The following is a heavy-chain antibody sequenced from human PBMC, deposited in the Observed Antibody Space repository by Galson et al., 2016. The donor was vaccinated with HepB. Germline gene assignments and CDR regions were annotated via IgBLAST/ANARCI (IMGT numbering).Heavy chain of an antibody. D-gene: IGHD4-17*01. CDR3: ARGDRYFFDY. CDR1: GFSLTTFGVG. J-gene: IGHJ4*02. V-gene: IGHV2-5*02. Sequence: PALVKPTQTLTLTCNFSGFSLTTFGVGVGWLRQPPGKPLEWLALIYWDDDTRYSPSLKSRLTLTKDTSKNQVVLSVTNMDTVDTATYYCARGDRYFFDYWGQGTLVTVSS. CDR2: IYWDDDT.